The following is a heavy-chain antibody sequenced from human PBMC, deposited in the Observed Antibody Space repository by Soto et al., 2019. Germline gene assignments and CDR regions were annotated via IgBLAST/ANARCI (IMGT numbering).Heavy chain of an antibody. J-gene: IGHJ6*02. CDR3: AISVAKYYYYGLDV. V-gene: IGHV1-69*05. D-gene: IGHD5-12*01. CDR2: IIHIFGTA. CDR1: GVTFSSYA. Sequence: QVQLVQSGAEVKKPGSSVKVSCKASGVTFSSYAISWVRQAPGQGLEWMGGIIHIFGTANYAQTFQGRVTITSDDSKSTAYMERSSLRSEDTAVYYCAISVAKYYYYGLDVWGQGTTVTVSS.